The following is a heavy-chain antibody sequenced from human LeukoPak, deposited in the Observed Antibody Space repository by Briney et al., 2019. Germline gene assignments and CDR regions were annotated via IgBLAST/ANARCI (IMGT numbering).Heavy chain of an antibody. D-gene: IGHD6-13*01. Sequence: GGSLRLSCAASGFTFSNYALSWVRQAPGKGLEWVSVIYSGGSTYYADSVKGRFTISRDNSKNTLYLQMNSLRAEDTAVYYCARERIIAAASSWFDPWGQGTLVTVSS. CDR3: ARERIIAAASSWFDP. CDR2: IYSGGST. V-gene: IGHV3-53*01. J-gene: IGHJ5*02. CDR1: GFTFSNYA.